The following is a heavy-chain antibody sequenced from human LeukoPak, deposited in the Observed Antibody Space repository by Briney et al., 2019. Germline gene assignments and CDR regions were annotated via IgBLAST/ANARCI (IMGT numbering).Heavy chain of an antibody. CDR3: AKPPYDSSGYSLAFDI. V-gene: IGHV3-23*01. Sequence: PGGSLRLSCAASGFTFSSYAMSWVRQAPGKGLEWVSAISGSGGSTYYADSVKGRFTISRDNSKNTLHLQMNSLRAEDTAVYYCAKPPYDSSGYSLAFDIWGQGTMVTVSS. CDR1: GFTFSSYA. J-gene: IGHJ3*02. CDR2: ISGSGGST. D-gene: IGHD3-22*01.